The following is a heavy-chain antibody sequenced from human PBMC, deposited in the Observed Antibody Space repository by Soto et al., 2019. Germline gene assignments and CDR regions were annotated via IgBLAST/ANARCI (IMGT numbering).Heavy chain of an antibody. CDR3: ASYCSSTSCSPPNWFDS. J-gene: IGHJ5*01. CDR1: GFTFSSYS. V-gene: IGHV3-21*01. CDR2: ISSSSSYI. D-gene: IGHD2-2*01. Sequence: EVQLVESGGGLVKPGGSLRLSCAASGFTFSSYSMNWVRQAPGKGLEWVSSISSSSSYIYYADSVKGRFTISRDNAKNSLYLQMNSLRAEDTAVYYCASYCSSTSCSPPNWFDSWGQGTLVTVSS.